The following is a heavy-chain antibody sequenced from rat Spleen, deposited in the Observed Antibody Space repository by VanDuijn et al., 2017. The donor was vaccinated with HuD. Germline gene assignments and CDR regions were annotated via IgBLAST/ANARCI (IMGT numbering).Heavy chain of an antibody. CDR1: GFTFSDYY. V-gene: IGHV5-20*01. Sequence: EVQLVASGGGLVQPGRSLKLSCTASGFTFSDYYMAWVRQAPKKGVEWVAYISYDGGSTYYRDSVKGRFTISRDNAKSTLYLQMDSLRSEDTATYYCSTEWYPPFAYWGQGTLVTVSS. CDR3: STEWYPPFAY. J-gene: IGHJ3*01. D-gene: IGHD1-1*01. CDR2: ISYDGGST.